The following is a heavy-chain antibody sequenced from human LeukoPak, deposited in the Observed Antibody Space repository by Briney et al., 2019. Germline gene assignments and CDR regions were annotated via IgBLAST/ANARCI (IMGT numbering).Heavy chain of an antibody. J-gene: IGHJ4*02. CDR2: IYYSGST. CDR3: ARASGCSGGSCPVDY. V-gene: IGHV4-59*12. Sequence: SETLSLTCTVSGGSISSYYWSWIRQPPGKGLEWIGYIYYSGSTNYNPSLKSRVTISVDTSKNQFSLKLSSVTAADTAVYYCARASGCSGGSCPVDYWGQGTLVTVSS. CDR1: GGSISSYY. D-gene: IGHD2-15*01.